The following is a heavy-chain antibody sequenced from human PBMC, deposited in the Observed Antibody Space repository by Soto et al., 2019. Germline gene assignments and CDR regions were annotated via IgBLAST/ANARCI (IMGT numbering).Heavy chain of an antibody. J-gene: IGHJ4*02. Sequence: EVQLLESGGGLVQPGGSLRLSCAASGFTFSNYAMSWVRQGPGKGLEWVSAISGNDGSTYYADSVKGRFTISRDNSKNTLHLQMNSLRAEDTAVYYCAKDLTHPFDYWGQGTVVTVSS. CDR3: AKDLTHPFDY. D-gene: IGHD3-9*01. V-gene: IGHV3-23*01. CDR1: GFTFSNYA. CDR2: ISGNDGST.